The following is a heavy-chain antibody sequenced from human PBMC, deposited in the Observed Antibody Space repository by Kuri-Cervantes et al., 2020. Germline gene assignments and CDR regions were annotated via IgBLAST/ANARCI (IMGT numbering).Heavy chain of an antibody. Sequence: SETLSLTCTVSGGSISSYYWSWIRQPPGKGLEWIGYIYYSGSTNYNPSLKSRVTISVDTSKNQFSLKLSSVTAADTAVYYCARVNLRSSVHFDYWGQGTLVTVSS. CDR1: GGSISSYY. D-gene: IGHD6-19*01. CDR3: ARVNLRSSVHFDY. CDR2: IYYSGST. J-gene: IGHJ4*02. V-gene: IGHV4-59*01.